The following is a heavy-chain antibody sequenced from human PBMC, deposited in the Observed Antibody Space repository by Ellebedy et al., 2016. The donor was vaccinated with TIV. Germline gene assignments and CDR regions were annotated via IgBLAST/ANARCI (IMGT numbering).Heavy chain of an antibody. D-gene: IGHD1-20*01. Sequence: MPSETLSLTCTVSGYSISSGYYWGWIRQPPGKGLDWLGSIYYSGNPYYKPSLKSRFTMSVDTSKNQFSLKLTSVTAADTATYFCARRALSNWFFDYWGQGTLVTVSS. CDR3: ARRALSNWFFDY. V-gene: IGHV4-38-2*02. CDR2: IYYSGNP. J-gene: IGHJ4*02. CDR1: GYSISSGYY.